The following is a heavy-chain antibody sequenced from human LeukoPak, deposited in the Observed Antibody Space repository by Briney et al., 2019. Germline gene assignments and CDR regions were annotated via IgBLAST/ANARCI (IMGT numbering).Heavy chain of an antibody. CDR1: GGSISSGGYS. V-gene: IGHV4-30-2*01. Sequence: SQTLSLTCAVSGGSISSGGYSWSWIRQPPGKGLEWIGYLYHSGSTYYNPSLKSRVTISVDRSKNQFSLKLSSVTAADTAVYYCARERDRGAFDPWGQGTLVTVSS. CDR3: ARERDRGAFDP. D-gene: IGHD5-24*01. CDR2: LYHSGST. J-gene: IGHJ5*02.